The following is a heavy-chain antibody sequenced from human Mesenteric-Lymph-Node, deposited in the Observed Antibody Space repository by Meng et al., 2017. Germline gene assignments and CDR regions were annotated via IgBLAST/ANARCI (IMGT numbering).Heavy chain of an antibody. D-gene: IGHD1-26*01. V-gene: IGHV4-4*02. CDR3: TRSYIGAGGNFEY. CDR2: IHHSGTT. CDR1: GDSIGSNW. J-gene: IGHJ4*02. Sequence: QVQLQESGPGLVKPSGPLSLTCAVSGDSIGSNWWSWVRQSPGEGLEWIGEIHHSGTTDYNPSLKSRVTISVDKSKNQLSLKLTSVTAADTAVYYCTRSYIGAGGNFEYWGQGTLVTVSS.